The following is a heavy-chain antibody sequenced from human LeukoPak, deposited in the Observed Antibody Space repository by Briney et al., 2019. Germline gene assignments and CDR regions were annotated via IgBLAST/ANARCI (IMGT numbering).Heavy chain of an antibody. Sequence: ASVKVSCKASDYTFTSYGISWVRQAPGQGLEWMGWISGYNGNTKYAQKVQGRVTMTTDTSTSTAYMELRSLRSDDTAVYYCARSGWGNRQAVDIWGQGTMVTVSS. CDR3: ARSGWGNRQAVDI. J-gene: IGHJ3*02. D-gene: IGHD6-19*01. CDR2: ISGYNGNT. CDR1: DYTFTSYG. V-gene: IGHV1-18*01.